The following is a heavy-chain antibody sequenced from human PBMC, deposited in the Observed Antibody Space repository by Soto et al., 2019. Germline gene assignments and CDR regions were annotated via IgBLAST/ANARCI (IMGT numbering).Heavy chain of an antibody. CDR1: GFTFSSSW. CDR3: ARCGYSYGYEYYYHGMDV. D-gene: IGHD5-18*01. J-gene: IGHJ6*02. CDR2: INSDGSST. Sequence: PGGSLRLFCAASGFTFSSSWMHGVRQAPGKGLVWVSRINSDGSSTSYADSVKGRFTISRDNAKNTLYLQMNSLRAEDTAVYYCARCGYSYGYEYYYHGMDVWAQGTTITVSS. V-gene: IGHV3-74*01.